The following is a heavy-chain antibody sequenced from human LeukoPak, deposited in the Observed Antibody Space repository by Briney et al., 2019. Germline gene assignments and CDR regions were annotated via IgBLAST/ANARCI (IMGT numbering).Heavy chain of an antibody. CDR3: AREFSTEDALDL. CDR2: VNTYGTNT. V-gene: IGHV3-74*01. Sequence: GGSLRLSCTASGFTLTNNWMHWVRQVPGKGLEWVSRVNTYGTNTNYADSVRGRFTISRDNAKNTLYLQMDSLRAEDSAIYYCAREFSTEDALDLWGQGTRVTVSS. J-gene: IGHJ3*01. D-gene: IGHD2/OR15-2a*01. CDR1: GFTLTNNW.